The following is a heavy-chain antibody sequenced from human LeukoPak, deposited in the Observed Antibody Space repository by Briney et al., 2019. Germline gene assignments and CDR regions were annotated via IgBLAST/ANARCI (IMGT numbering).Heavy chain of an antibody. Sequence: SETLSLTCIVSGGSISSSSYYWSWIRQPAGKGLEWIGRIYTSGSTNYNPSLKSRVTISVDTSKNQFSLKLSSVTAADTAVYYCAREAFDDAFDIWGQGTMVTVSS. CDR1: GGSISSSSYY. D-gene: IGHD2/OR15-2a*01. J-gene: IGHJ3*02. CDR3: AREAFDDAFDI. V-gene: IGHV4-61*02. CDR2: IYTSGST.